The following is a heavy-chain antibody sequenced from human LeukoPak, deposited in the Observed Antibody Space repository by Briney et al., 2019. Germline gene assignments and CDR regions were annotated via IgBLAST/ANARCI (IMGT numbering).Heavy chain of an antibody. J-gene: IGHJ5*02. CDR2: ISYDGSNK. CDR3: ARGGQSGLARYWFDP. D-gene: IGHD3-3*01. Sequence: PGGSLRLSCTASGFTFGDYAMSWFRRAPGKGLEWVAVISYDGSNKYYADSVKGRFTISRDNSKNTLYLQMNSLRAEDTAVYYCARGGQSGLARYWFDPWGQGTLVTVSS. V-gene: IGHV3-30-3*01. CDR1: GFTFGDYA.